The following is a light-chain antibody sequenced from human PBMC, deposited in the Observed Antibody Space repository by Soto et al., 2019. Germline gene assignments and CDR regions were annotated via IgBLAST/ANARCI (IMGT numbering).Light chain of an antibody. CDR1: QSVSSY. J-gene: IGKJ5*01. V-gene: IGKV3-11*01. CDR3: QQRSNWPIT. Sequence: EIVLTQSPATLSLSPGERATLSCRASQSVSSYLAWYQQKPGQAPRLLIYDASNRATGIQARFSGSGSETDFTLTISSLEPEDFAVYYCQQRSNWPITFGQGTRLEIK. CDR2: DAS.